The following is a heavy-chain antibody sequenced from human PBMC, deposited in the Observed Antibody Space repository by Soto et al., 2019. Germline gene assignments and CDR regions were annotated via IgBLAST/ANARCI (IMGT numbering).Heavy chain of an antibody. CDR2: IYYSGST. Sequence: PSETLSLTCTVSGGSISSGDYYWSWIRQPPGKGLEWIGYIYYSGSTYYNPSLKSRVTISVDTSKNQFSLKLSSVTAADTAVYYCAREKVYCSSTSCYIPCYYYYGMDVWGQGTTVTVSS. V-gene: IGHV4-30-4*01. D-gene: IGHD2-2*02. CDR3: AREKVYCSSTSCYIPCYYYYGMDV. CDR1: GGSISSGDYY. J-gene: IGHJ6*02.